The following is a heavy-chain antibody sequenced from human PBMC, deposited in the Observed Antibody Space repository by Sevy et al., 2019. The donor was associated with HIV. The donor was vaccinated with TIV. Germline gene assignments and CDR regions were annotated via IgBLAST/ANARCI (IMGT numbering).Heavy chain of an antibody. CDR3: TRWKGAQSLFDY. J-gene: IGHJ4*02. CDR1: GFTFGDYA. D-gene: IGHD1-1*01. Sequence: GGSLRLSCTGSGFTFGDYAMSWVRQAPGKGLEWVAFLKHKAYGGTLDYAATVKGRFSISRDDSKSIAHLQMNDLKTEEPAIYYCTRWKGAQSLFDYWGQGALVTVSS. CDR2: LKHKAYGGTL. V-gene: IGHV3-49*04.